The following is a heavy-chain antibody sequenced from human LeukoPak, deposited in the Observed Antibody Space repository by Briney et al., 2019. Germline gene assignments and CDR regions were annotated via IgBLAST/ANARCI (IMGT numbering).Heavy chain of an antibody. Sequence: GGSLRLSCAASRFTFSSYAMSWVRQAPGKGLEWVSAIGGSGDSTYYADSVKGRFTISRDNSKNTLYLEVISLTVEDTAVYYCAKDDAWLQFGEWSQGTLVTVSS. V-gene: IGHV3-23*01. CDR2: IGGSGDST. J-gene: IGHJ4*02. CDR1: RFTFSSYA. D-gene: IGHD5-24*01. CDR3: AKDDAWLQFGE.